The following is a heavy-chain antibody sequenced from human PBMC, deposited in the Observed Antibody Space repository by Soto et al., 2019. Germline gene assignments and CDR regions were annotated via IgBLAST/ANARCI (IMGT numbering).Heavy chain of an antibody. Sequence: PGGSLRLSCAASVFTFSSYAMSWVRQAPGKGLEWVSAISSSGGSTYYADSVKGRFTISRDNSKITLYLQMNRLRAEDTAVYYCAKPDHIVGTPAAWHYYYGMDVWGQGTTVTVSS. CDR3: AKPDHIVGTPAAWHYYYGMDV. D-gene: IGHD1-26*01. CDR1: VFTFSSYA. V-gene: IGHV3-23*01. CDR2: ISSSGGST. J-gene: IGHJ6*02.